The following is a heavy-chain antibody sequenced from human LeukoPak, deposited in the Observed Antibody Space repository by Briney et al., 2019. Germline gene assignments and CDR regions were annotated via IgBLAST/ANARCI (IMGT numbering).Heavy chain of an antibody. D-gene: IGHD3-16*01. V-gene: IGHV4-39*01. Sequence: SETLSLTCTASGGSISSSYYYWGWIRQPPGKGLEWIGSIYYSGSTYYNPSLKSRVTISVDTSKNQFSLKLSSVTAADTAVYYCARQVKPTSLYYYYYYYMDVWGKGTTVTVSS. J-gene: IGHJ6*03. CDR3: ARQVKPTSLYYYYYYYMDV. CDR2: IYYSGST. CDR1: GGSISSSYYY.